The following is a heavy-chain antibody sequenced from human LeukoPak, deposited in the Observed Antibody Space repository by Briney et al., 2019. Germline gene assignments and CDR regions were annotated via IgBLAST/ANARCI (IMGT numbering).Heavy chain of an antibody. CDR3: ANGANYDSSGYYYVNWKY. Sequence: GGSLRLSCAASGFTFSSYSMNWVRQAPGKGLEWVSSISSSSSYIYYADSVKGRFTISRDNSKNTLYLQMNSLRAEDTAVYYCANGANYDSSGYYYVNWKYWGQGTLVTVSS. J-gene: IGHJ4*02. CDR1: GFTFSSYS. CDR2: ISSSSSYI. V-gene: IGHV3-21*04. D-gene: IGHD3-22*01.